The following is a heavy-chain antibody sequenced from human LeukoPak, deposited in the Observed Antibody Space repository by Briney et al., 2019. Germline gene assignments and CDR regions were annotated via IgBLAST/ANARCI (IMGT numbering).Heavy chain of an antibody. Sequence: PGGSLRLSCLASKFTFNNYAMTWVRQAPGKGLEWVANIKQDGSEKYYVDSVKGRFTISRDNAKNSLYLQMNSLRAEDTAVYYCASLYYDILTGYLGDYFDYWGQGTLVTVSS. CDR3: ASLYYDILTGYLGDYFDY. D-gene: IGHD3-9*01. J-gene: IGHJ4*02. V-gene: IGHV3-7*01. CDR1: KFTFNNYA. CDR2: IKQDGSEK.